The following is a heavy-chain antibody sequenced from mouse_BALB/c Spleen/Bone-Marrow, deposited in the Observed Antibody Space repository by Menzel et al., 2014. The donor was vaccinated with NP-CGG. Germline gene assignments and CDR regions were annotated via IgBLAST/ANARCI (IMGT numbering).Heavy chain of an antibody. CDR1: GYSFTSYW. D-gene: IGHD4-1*01. CDR3: ARVWDEGSYAMDY. Sequence: AQLQQSGPQLVRPGASVKISCKASGYSFTSYWMHWVKQRPGQGLEWIGMIDPSDSETRLNQKFKDKATLTVDKSSSTAYMQLSSPTSEDSAVYYCARVWDEGSYAMDYWGQGASVTVSS. V-gene: IGHV1S127*01. J-gene: IGHJ4*01. CDR2: IDPSDSET.